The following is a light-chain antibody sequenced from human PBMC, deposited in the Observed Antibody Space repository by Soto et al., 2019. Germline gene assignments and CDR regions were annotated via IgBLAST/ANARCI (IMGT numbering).Light chain of an antibody. J-gene: IGLJ2*01. CDR3: GTWDTSLSAGV. CDR1: SSNIGDNY. V-gene: IGLV1-51*01. CDR2: DNN. Sequence: QSVLTQPPSVSAAPGQKVSISCSGSSSNIGDNYVSCYQQFPGTAPKLLIYDNNKRPSGIPDRFSGSASGTSATLGITGLQTGDEADYYCGTWDTSLSAGVFGGGTKLTVL.